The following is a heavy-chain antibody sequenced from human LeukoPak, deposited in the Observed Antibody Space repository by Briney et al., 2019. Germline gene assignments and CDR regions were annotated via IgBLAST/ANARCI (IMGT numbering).Heavy chain of an antibody. V-gene: IGHV3-23*01. CDR3: ARGGSYNEFDY. J-gene: IGHJ4*02. CDR1: GFTFSSYG. D-gene: IGHD3-16*01. Sequence: GGSLRLSCAASGFTFSSYGMSWVRQAPGKGLEWVSAISGSGGSTYYADSVKGRFTISRDNAKNSLYLQMNSLRAEDTAVYYCARGGSYNEFDYWGQGTLVTVSS. CDR2: ISGSGGST.